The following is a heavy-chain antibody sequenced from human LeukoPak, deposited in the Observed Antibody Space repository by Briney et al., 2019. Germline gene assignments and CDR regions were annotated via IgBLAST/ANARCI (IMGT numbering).Heavy chain of an antibody. D-gene: IGHD3-10*01. CDR2: INHSGST. J-gene: IGHJ4*02. Sequence: SETLSHTCAVYGGSFSGYYWSWIRQPPGKGLEWIGEINHSGSTNYNPSLKSRVTISVDTSKNQFSLKLSSVTAADTAVYYCAASMVRGVTIDYWGQGTLVTVSS. CDR3: AASMVRGVTIDY. V-gene: IGHV4-34*01. CDR1: GGSFSGYY.